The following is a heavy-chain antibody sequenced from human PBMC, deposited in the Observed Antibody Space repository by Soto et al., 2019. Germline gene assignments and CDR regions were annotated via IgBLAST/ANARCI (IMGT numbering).Heavy chain of an antibody. V-gene: IGHV1-69*01. D-gene: IGHD3-16*01. CDR3: ARAFATNKYWFDP. CDR1: GGTFSSYI. Sequence: QVQLVQSGAEVKKPGSSVKVSCKASGGTFSSYIISWVRQAPGQGLEWMGGIITIFGTTNYAQKFQDRVTITADESTTTAYMELSGLRSEDTAVYYCARAFATNKYWFDPWGQGTLVTVSS. J-gene: IGHJ5*02. CDR2: IITIFGTT.